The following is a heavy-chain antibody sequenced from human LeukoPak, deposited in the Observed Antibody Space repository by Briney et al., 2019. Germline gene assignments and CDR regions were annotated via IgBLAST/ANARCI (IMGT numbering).Heavy chain of an antibody. CDR3: ARDRYYAFDI. CDR1: GFTFSSYA. D-gene: IGHD3-9*01. V-gene: IGHV3-48*02. Sequence: GGSLRLSCAASGFTFSSYAMGWVRQAPGKGLEWLSYISSSGSTMYHADSVKGRFTMSRDNAKKSLYLQMNSLRDEDTAVYYCARDRYYAFDIWGQGTMVTVSS. J-gene: IGHJ3*02. CDR2: ISSSGSTM.